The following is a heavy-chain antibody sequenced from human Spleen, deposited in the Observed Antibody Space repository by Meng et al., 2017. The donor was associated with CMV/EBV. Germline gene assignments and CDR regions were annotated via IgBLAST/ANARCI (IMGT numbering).Heavy chain of an antibody. CDR3: AKHNSRVVIGGGVDY. Sequence: GGSLRLSCTVSGDSINSNNYYWGWIRQPPGKGLEWVSSLNFGGGGTDYADSVKGRFTISRDNSKNTLYLQMHSLRAEDTAMYYCAKHNSRVVIGGGVDYWGQGTLVTVSS. V-gene: IGHV3-23*01. D-gene: IGHD3-3*01. CDR2: LNFGGGGT. J-gene: IGHJ4*02. CDR1: GDSINSNNY.